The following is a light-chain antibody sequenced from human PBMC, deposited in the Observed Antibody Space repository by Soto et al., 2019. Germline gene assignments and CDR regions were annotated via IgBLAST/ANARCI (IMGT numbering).Light chain of an antibody. J-gene: IGKJ2*01. V-gene: IGKV1-5*01. CDR1: QSITTW. CDR2: DAS. CDR3: QHFNSYAPMYT. Sequence: DIQMTQSPSTLSASVGDRVTITCRASQSITTWLAWYQQKPGKAPNLLIYDASTLEIGVPPRFSGSGSGTEFTLTISSLQPDDFATYYCQHFNSYAPMYTFGQGTKLEI.